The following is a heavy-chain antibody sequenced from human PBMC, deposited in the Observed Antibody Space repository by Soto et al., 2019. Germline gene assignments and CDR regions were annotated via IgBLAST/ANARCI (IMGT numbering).Heavy chain of an antibody. CDR1: GGSFSGYY. J-gene: IGHJ6*02. CDR3: RSSTSCYDESCVDV. Sequence: KASETLSLTCAVYGGSFSGYYWSWIRQPPGKGLEWIGEINHSGSTNYNTSLKSRVTISVDTSKNHFSLELSSVTAADTAIYYCRSSTSCYDESCVDVWGQGTMVTVSS. V-gene: IGHV4-34*01. CDR2: INHSGST. D-gene: IGHD2-2*01.